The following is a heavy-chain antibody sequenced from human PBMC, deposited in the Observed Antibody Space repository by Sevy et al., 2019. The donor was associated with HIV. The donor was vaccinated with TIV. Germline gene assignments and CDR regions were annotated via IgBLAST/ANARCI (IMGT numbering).Heavy chain of an antibody. CDR1: GYTFTGNY. V-gene: IGHV1-2*02. CDR3: AREGYELCCGYSAPYFDY. CDR2: INTNSGDTGT. Sequence: ASVKVSCKTSGYTFTGNYIHWVRQAPGQGLEWMGWINTNSGDTGTKYAQKYQGRVTMTSDRSINTVYIDLTRLSPDATAVYYCAREGYELCCGYSAPYFDYWGQGNLVTVSS. D-gene: IGHD3-22*01. J-gene: IGHJ4*02.